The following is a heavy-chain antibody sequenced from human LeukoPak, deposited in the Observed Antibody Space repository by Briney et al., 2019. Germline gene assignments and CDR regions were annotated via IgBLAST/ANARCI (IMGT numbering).Heavy chain of an antibody. V-gene: IGHV3-23*01. CDR2: ISGSGGST. Sequence: PGGSLRLSCAASGFTFSSYGMSWVRQAPGKGLEWVSAISGSGGSTYYADSVKGRFTISRDNSKNTLYLQMNSLRAEDTAVYYCAKESRFHGDPGGFDYWGQGTLVTVSS. CDR1: GFTFSSYG. D-gene: IGHD4-17*01. J-gene: IGHJ4*02. CDR3: AKESRFHGDPGGFDY.